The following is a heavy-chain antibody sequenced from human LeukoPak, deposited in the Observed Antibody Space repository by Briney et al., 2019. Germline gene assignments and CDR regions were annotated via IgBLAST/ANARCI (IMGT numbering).Heavy chain of an antibody. J-gene: IGHJ4*02. D-gene: IGHD3-10*01. Sequence: ASVKVSCKASGYTFTSYYMHWVRQAPGQGLEWMGIINPNSGGTNYAQKFQGRVTMTRDTSISTAYMELSRLRSDGTAVYYCARVGGLVWFGETDDYWGQGTLVTVSS. V-gene: IGHV1-2*02. CDR3: ARVGGLVWFGETDDY. CDR1: GYTFTSYY. CDR2: INPNSGGT.